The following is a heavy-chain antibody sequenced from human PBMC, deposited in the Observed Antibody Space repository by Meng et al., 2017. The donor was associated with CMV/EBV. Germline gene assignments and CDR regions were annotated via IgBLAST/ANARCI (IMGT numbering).Heavy chain of an antibody. D-gene: IGHD3-3*01. CDR2: IYYSGST. Sequence: CTVSGGSISSSSYCWGWIRQPPGKGLEWIGSIYYSGSTYYNPSLKSRVTISVDTSKNQFSLKLSSVTAADTAVYYCARLALRFLEWALWGQGTLVTVSS. CDR3: ARLALRFLEWAL. CDR1: GGSISSSSYC. J-gene: IGHJ4*02. V-gene: IGHV4-39*07.